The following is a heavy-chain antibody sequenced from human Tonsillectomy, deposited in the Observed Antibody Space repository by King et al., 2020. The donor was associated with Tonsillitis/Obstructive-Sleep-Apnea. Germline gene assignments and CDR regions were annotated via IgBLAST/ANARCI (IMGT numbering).Heavy chain of an antibody. Sequence: VQLVESGGGLVQPGGSLRLSCAASGFTFSGYAMSWVRQAPGKGLEWLSAISGGGGSTYYADSVKGRFTISRDNSKNTLYLQMNSLRAEDTAVYYCAKDYRSYSGSQEDAFDIWGQGTMVTVSS. CDR1: GFTFSGYA. V-gene: IGHV3-23*04. D-gene: IGHD1-26*01. J-gene: IGHJ3*02. CDR2: ISGGGGST. CDR3: AKDYRSYSGSQEDAFDI.